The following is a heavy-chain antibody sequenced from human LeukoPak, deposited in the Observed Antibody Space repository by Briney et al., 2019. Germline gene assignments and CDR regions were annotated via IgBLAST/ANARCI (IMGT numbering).Heavy chain of an antibody. J-gene: IGHJ5*02. CDR1: GGSISSSGYY. V-gene: IGHV4-39*07. Sequence: TSETLSLTCTVSGGSISSSGYYWGWIRQPPGKGLEWIGSIFYSGNTYYSPSLMSRLTISIDTSKNHFSLRLSSVTAADTAVYYCAASDCSSTSCYRYWFDPWGQGTLVTVSS. CDR2: IFYSGNT. CDR3: AASDCSSTSCYRYWFDP. D-gene: IGHD2-2*01.